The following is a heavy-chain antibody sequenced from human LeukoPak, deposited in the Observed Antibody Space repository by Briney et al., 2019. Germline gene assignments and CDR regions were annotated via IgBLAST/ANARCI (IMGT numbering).Heavy chain of an antibody. CDR1: GYTFTSYY. Sequence: ALVKVSCKASGYTFTSYYMHWVRQAPGQGLEWMGVIGPSGGTTSYAQKFQGRVTLTRDTSTSTVYMELSSLRSEDTAVYYCARDSDGPWDPWGQGTLVTVSS. J-gene: IGHJ5*02. V-gene: IGHV1-46*01. CDR2: IGPSGGTT. CDR3: ARDSDGPWDP.